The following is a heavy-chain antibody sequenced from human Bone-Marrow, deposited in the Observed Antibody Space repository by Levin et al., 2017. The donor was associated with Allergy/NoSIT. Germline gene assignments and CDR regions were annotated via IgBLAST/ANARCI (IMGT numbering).Heavy chain of an antibody. D-gene: IGHD5-18*01. CDR3: ATESKNTGYHSGLDV. V-gene: IGHV3-11*01. J-gene: IGHJ6*02. Sequence: PGGSLRLSCAASGFTFSDYYMTWIRQAPGKGLEWISYITNTSNTIYYADSVKGRFTISRDNAKNSLYLQMNSLRAEDTAVYYCATESKNTGYHSGLDVWGQGTTVTVSS. CDR1: GFTFSDYY. CDR2: ITNTSNTI.